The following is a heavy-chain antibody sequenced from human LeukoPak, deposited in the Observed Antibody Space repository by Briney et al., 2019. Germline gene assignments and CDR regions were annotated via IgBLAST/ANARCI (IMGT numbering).Heavy chain of an antibody. V-gene: IGHV1-18*01. Sequence: ASVKVPCKASGYTFTSDGISWVRQAPGQGLEWMGWISAYNGNTNYAQKFQDRVTMTTDTSTSTAYMALRSLRSDDTAVYYCARDSSGWYRWFDPWGQGTLVTVSS. CDR1: GYTFTSDG. J-gene: IGHJ5*02. CDR2: ISAYNGNT. CDR3: ARDSSGWYRWFDP. D-gene: IGHD6-19*01.